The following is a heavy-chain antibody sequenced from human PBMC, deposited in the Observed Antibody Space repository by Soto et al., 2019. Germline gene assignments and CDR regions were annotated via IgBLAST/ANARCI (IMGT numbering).Heavy chain of an antibody. Sequence: ASVKVSCKASGYTFTGYYMHWVRQAPGQGLEWMGWINPNSGGTNYAQKFQGRVTMTRDTSISTAYMELSRLRSDDTAVYYCARLSCSGGSCPGGYYYYYYGMDVWGQGTTVTVS. CDR1: GYTFTGYY. CDR2: INPNSGGT. D-gene: IGHD2-15*01. CDR3: ARLSCSGGSCPGGYYYYYYGMDV. J-gene: IGHJ6*02. V-gene: IGHV1-2*02.